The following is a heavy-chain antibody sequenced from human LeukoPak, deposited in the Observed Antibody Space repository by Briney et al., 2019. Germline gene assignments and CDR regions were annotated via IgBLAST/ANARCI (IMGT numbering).Heavy chain of an antibody. J-gene: IGHJ4*02. CDR2: ISAYNGNT. CDR1: GYTFTSYG. CDR3: ARVDGYSGYDNFDY. V-gene: IGHV1-18*01. Sequence: ASVKVPCKASGYTFTSYGISWVRQAPGQGLEWMGWISAYNGNTNYAQKLQGRVTMTTDTSTSTAYMEPRSLRSDDTAVYYCARVDGYSGYDNFDYWGQGTLVAVSS. D-gene: IGHD5-12*01.